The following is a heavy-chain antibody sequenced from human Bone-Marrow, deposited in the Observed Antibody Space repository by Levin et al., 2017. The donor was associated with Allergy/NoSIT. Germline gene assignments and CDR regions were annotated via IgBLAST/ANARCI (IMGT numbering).Heavy chain of an antibody. Sequence: SETLSLTCSVSGSSIGGEDYYWAWIRQSPGKGLEWIGSFYYTGSRYYNPSLQSRVTISADTAKSQFSLRLTSLTAADTAVYYCARPNWNVAWAIDVWGQGTTVTVSS. CDR3: ARPNWNVAWAIDV. CDR1: GSSIGGEDYY. V-gene: IGHV4-39*01. D-gene: IGHD1-1*01. CDR2: FYYTGSR. J-gene: IGHJ6*02.